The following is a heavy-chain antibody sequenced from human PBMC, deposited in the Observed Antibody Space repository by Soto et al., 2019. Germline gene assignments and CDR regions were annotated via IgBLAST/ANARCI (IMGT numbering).Heavy chain of an antibody. J-gene: IGHJ4*02. D-gene: IGHD1-26*01. V-gene: IGHV3-7*01. CDR2: TNQDGSQK. CDR1: ESTVSRDW. CDR3: SGGVGDAF. Sequence: EVHLVESGGGLVQTGGSLRLSCAISESTVSRDWMNWVRQAPGKGLEWVAHTNQDGSQKYYVDSVKGRFTISRDNAKKSLYLQMNSLRAGDTAMYYCSGGVGDAFWGQGTLGTVSS.